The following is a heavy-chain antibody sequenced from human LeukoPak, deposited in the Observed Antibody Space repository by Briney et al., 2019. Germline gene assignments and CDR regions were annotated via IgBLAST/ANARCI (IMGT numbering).Heavy chain of an antibody. V-gene: IGHV3-33*01. CDR1: GFTFSSYG. Sequence: GRSLRLSCAASGFTFSSYGMHWVRQAPGKGLEWVAVIWYDGSNKYYADAVKGRFTTARDNSKNTLYLQLTRLRAEDTAVYYCARDVWPTRQGYCSGGSCYSGADYYYGMDVWGQGTTVTVSS. D-gene: IGHD2-15*01. J-gene: IGHJ6*02. CDR2: IWYDGSNK. CDR3: ARDVWPTRQGYCSGGSCYSGADYYYGMDV.